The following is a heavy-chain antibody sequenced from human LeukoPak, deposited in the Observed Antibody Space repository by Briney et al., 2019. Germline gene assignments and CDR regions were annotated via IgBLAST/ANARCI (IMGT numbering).Heavy chain of an antibody. CDR2: IWYDGSNK. D-gene: IGHD1-26*01. CDR1: GFTFSSYG. V-gene: IGHV3-33*01. CDR3: ARDFDSGSYDY. Sequence: GGSLRLSCAASGFTFSSYGMHWVRQAPGKGLEWVAVIWYDGSNKYYADSVKGRLTISRDNSKNTLYLQMNSLRAEDTAVYYCARDFDSGSYDYWGQGTLVTVSS. J-gene: IGHJ4*02.